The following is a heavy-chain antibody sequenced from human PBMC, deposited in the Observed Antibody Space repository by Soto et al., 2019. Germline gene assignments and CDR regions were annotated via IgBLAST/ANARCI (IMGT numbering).Heavy chain of an antibody. CDR3: ARARGHDWYSDY. J-gene: IGHJ4*02. D-gene: IGHD2-21*02. CDR1: GFSFSDYR. V-gene: IGHV3-21*01. CDR2: MTPTGTNA. Sequence: CLRLSCTASGFSFSDYRFTWVRQAPGQVLAWVSSMTPTGTNAYYADAVKGRVTISKDSADNSLIRQMTSLRAEDTAVYHCARARGHDWYSDYWGQGTLVTVAS.